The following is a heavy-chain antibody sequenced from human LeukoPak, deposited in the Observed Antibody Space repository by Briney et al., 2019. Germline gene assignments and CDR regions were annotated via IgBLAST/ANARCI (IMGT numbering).Heavy chain of an antibody. V-gene: IGHV3-74*01. CDR3: ARPSGTYPWFDP. CDR1: GFTFSSYW. CDR2: INTDGTTT. J-gene: IGHJ5*02. Sequence: GGSLRLSCAASGFTFSSYWMHWVRQPPGKGLVWVSRINTDGTTTSYADSVKGRFTISRDNAKNALYLQMNSLRAEDTAVYYCARPSGTYPWFDPWGQGTLVTVSS. D-gene: IGHD1-26*01.